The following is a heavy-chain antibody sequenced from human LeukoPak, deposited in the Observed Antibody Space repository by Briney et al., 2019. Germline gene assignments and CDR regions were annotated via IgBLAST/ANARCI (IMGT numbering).Heavy chain of an antibody. V-gene: IGHV1-18*01. CDR1: GYTFTSYG. CDR2: ISAYNGNT. CDR3: ARDLSRGSSGSSGY. Sequence: ASVKGSCKASGYTFTSYGISWVRQAPGQGLEWMGWISAYNGNTNYAQKLQGRVTMTTDTSTSTAYMELRSLRSDDTAVYYCARDLSRGSSGSSGYWGQGTLVTVSS. D-gene: IGHD3-22*01. J-gene: IGHJ4*02.